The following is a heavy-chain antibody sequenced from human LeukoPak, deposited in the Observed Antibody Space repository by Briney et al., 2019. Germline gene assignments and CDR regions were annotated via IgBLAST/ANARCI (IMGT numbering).Heavy chain of an antibody. Sequence: ASVKVSCKASGGTFGNNAISWLRQAPAEGPEWMGDIITILDTANYAQKFQGRLTIPADESTSTAYMELSSLRSEDTAVYYCARASRVNLRVGAAGGTGWFDPWGQGTLVTVSS. V-gene: IGHV1-69*13. D-gene: IGHD6-13*01. CDR1: GGTFGNNA. CDR3: ARASRVNLRVGAAGGTGWFDP. CDR2: IITILDTA. J-gene: IGHJ5*02.